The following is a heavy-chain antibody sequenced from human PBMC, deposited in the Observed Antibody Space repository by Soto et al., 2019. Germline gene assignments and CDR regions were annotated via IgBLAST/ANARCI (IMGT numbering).Heavy chain of an antibody. V-gene: IGHV3-23*01. J-gene: IGHJ6*02. CDR1: GFTFGNYA. CDR2: ISGNSGNT. CDR3: ARGIRNYYGVDV. Sequence: GGSLRLSCTASGFTFGNYAMNWVRQAPGKGLEWVSSISGNSGNTYFADSVKGRFTISRDNSKNTLYLQLNSLRADDTAVYWCARGIRNYYGVDVWGQGTTVTVSS.